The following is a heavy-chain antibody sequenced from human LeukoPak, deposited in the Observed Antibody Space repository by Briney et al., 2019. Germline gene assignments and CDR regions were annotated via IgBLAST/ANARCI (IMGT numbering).Heavy chain of an antibody. CDR2: ISSSSTI. D-gene: IGHD1-14*01. CDR3: ARDPDGYFDY. CDR1: GFTFNNYA. V-gene: IGHV3-69-1*01. J-gene: IGHJ4*02. Sequence: GGSLRLSCAASGFTFNNYAMNWVRQAPGKGLEWVSYISSSSTIYYADSVKGRFTISRDKAKNSRYLQMNSLRAEDTAVYYCARDPDGYFDYWGQGTLVTVSS.